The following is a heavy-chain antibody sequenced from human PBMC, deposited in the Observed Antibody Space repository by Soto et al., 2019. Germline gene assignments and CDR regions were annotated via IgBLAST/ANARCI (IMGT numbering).Heavy chain of an antibody. CDR1: GFPFSPYW. J-gene: IGHJ5*02. CDR3: ARGPEGYHPLSRNWFDP. V-gene: IGHV3-7*01. Sequence: GGSLRLFCAASGFPFSPYWMTWVRQAPGKGLEWVANIKQDGSETYYADSVKGRFTVSRDNAKNSLYLQMNSLRAEDTAVYFCARGPEGYHPLSRNWFDPWGQGTLVTVSS. CDR2: IKQDGSET. D-gene: IGHD6-13*01.